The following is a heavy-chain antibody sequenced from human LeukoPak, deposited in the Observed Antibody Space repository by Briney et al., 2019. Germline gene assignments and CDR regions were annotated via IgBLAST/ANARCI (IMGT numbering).Heavy chain of an antibody. CDR1: GLTFSSHW. CDR3: ATVGTIRVYYFNY. D-gene: IGHD2-21*02. CDR2: ITNDGSST. V-gene: IGHV3-74*01. J-gene: IGHJ4*02. Sequence: GGSLRLSCAASGLTFSSHWMHWVRQAPGKGLVWVSRITNDGSSTTYADSVKGRFTISRDNAKNMLYLQVNSLRAEDTAVYYCATVGTIRVYYFNYWGQGTLVTVTS.